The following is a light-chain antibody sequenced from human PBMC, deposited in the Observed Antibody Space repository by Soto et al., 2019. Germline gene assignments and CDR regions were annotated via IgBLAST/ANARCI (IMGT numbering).Light chain of an antibody. Sequence: ETVLTQSPGTLSLSPGERATLSCRASQTVNGNYLGWYQQKPGQAPRLLIYGTSSRATGIPVRFSGSGSGTDFPLTISRLEPEDFAVYYCQQCGSLPGTFGQGTRVEIK. CDR1: QTVNGNY. V-gene: IGKV3-20*01. CDR2: GTS. J-gene: IGKJ1*01. CDR3: QQCGSLPGT.